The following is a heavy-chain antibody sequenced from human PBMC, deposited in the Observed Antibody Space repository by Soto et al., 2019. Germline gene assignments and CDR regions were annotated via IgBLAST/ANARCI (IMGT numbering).Heavy chain of an antibody. D-gene: IGHD4-17*01. V-gene: IGHV3-30-3*01. CDR2: ISYDGSNK. Sequence: QVQLVESGGGVVQPGRSLRLSCAASGFTFSSYAMHWVRQAPGKGLEWVAVISYDGSNKYYADYVKGRFTISRDNSKNALYLQMNSLKAEDTAVYYCARDLDFGDWYYGMDVWGQGTTVTVSS. CDR3: ARDLDFGDWYYGMDV. J-gene: IGHJ6*02. CDR1: GFTFSSYA.